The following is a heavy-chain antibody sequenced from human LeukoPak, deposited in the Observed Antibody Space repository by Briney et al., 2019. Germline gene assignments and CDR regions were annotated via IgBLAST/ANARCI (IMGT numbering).Heavy chain of an antibody. CDR3: ARGLQDSSGEVWYIDY. CDR2: INPNSGAT. D-gene: IGHD6-25*01. J-gene: IGHJ4*02. CDR1: DYTFTNYG. V-gene: IGHV1-2*02. Sequence: ASVKVSCKASDYTFTNYGISWVRQAPGQGLEWMGWINPNSGATNYAQKFQGRVTMTRDTSISTAYMELSRLRSDDTAVYYCARGLQDSSGEVWYIDYWGQGTLVTVSS.